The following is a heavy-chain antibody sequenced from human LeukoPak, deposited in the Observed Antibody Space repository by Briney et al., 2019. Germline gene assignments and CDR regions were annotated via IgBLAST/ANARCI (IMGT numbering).Heavy chain of an antibody. Sequence: GSLRLSCAASGFTFSDYYMSWIRQPPGKGLEWIGEINHSGSTNYNPSLKSRVTISVDTSKNQFSLKLSSVTAADTAVYYCARAPPSDYYDSSGYWEFDYWGQGTLVTVSS. CDR2: INHSGST. V-gene: IGHV4-34*01. D-gene: IGHD3-22*01. CDR3: ARAPPSDYYDSSGYWEFDY. J-gene: IGHJ4*02. CDR1: GFTFSDYY.